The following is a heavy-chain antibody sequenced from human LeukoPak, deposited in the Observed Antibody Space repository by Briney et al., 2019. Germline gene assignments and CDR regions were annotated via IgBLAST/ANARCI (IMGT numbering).Heavy chain of an antibody. D-gene: IGHD3-22*01. V-gene: IGHV3-33*06. CDR2: IWYDGSNK. J-gene: IGHJ4*02. CDR1: GFTFSSYG. CDR3: VKESTSSGYYYAPDY. Sequence: GGSLRLSCAASGFTFSSYGMHWVRQAPGKGLEWVALIWYDGSNKYYADSVKGRFTISRDNSKDTLYLQMNSLRAEDTAVYYCVKESTSSGYYYAPDYWGQGTLVTVS.